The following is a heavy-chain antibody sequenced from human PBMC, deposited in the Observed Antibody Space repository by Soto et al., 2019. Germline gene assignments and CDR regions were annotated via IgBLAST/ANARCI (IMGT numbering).Heavy chain of an antibody. CDR1: GFTFTSSA. J-gene: IGHJ6*03. CDR3: ARVVATGYYYYMDV. V-gene: IGHV1-58*01. D-gene: IGHD5-12*01. CDR2: IVVGSGNT. Sequence: SVKVSCKASGFTFTSSAVQWVRQARGQRLEWIGWIVVGSGNTNYAQKLQERVTITRDMSTSTAYMELSSLRSEDTAVYYCARVVATGYYYYMDVWGKGTTVTVSS.